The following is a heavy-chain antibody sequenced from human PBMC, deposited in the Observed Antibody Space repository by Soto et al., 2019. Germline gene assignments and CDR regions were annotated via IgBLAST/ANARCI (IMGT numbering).Heavy chain of an antibody. D-gene: IGHD2-2*02. CDR1: GFTFSSYA. J-gene: IGHJ6*02. V-gene: IGHV3-30*14. CDR2: ISNDGSNK. CDR3: ARDMRPGAIDYYGVDV. Sequence: QVQLVESGGGVVQPGRSLRLSCAASGFTFSSYAMHWVRQAPGKGLEWVAVISNDGSNKYYADSVKGRFTISRDNSKNTLYLQMSSLRAEDSAVYYCARDMRPGAIDYYGVDVWGQGTTVTVTS.